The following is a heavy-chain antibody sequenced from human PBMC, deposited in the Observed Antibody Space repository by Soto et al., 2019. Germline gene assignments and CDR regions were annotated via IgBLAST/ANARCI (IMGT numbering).Heavy chain of an antibody. J-gene: IGHJ4*02. Sequence: QVQLVQSGAEVRKPGSSVMVSCKASGDTFTKYAISWVRQAPGQGLEWVGGLIPVFGTTNNAQKFRDRVTITADESTSTVYMELSSLRSEDTAVYYCARPSGGRIRYLEPFDYWGQGTQITVS. CDR1: GDTFTKYA. CDR3: ARPSGGRIRYLEPFDY. CDR2: LIPVFGTT. D-gene: IGHD3-3*01. V-gene: IGHV1-69*01.